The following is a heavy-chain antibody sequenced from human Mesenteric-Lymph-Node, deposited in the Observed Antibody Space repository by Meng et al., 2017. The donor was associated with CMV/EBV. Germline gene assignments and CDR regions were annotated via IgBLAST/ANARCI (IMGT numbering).Heavy chain of an antibody. D-gene: IGHD4-23*01. V-gene: IGHV4-34*01. CDR2: INHSGST. CDR3: ARHQRWLKSEGGFNY. J-gene: IGHJ4*02. CDR1: GGSFSGYY. Sequence: HQWRDCMLKPSEPLSPTCAVYGGSFSGYYWRWIRQPPGKGLEWIGEINHSGSTNYHPSLKSRVTISVDTSKNQFSLKLSSVTAADTAVYYCARHQRWLKSEGGFNYWGQGTLVTVSS.